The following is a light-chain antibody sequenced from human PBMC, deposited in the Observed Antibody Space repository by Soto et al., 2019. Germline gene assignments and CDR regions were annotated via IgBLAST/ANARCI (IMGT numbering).Light chain of an antibody. CDR1: QNFSRS. Sequence: EVGVTQSAGAVSVSPGERATLSCRASQNFSRSLGWYQAKPGQGPSLIIXXTYXRAGGVPSRFSVSGSGTDCNLTSSILEPEAFAGDHCQLSSSSPRNRPFAQRTRLEIK. J-gene: IGKJ5*01. CDR2: XTY. CDR3: QLSSSSPRNRP. V-gene: IGKV3-20*01.